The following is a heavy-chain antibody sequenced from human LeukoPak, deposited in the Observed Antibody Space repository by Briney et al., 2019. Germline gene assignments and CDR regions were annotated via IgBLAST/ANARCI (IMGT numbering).Heavy chain of an antibody. CDR3: ARGAPPYYDIPQGMDV. D-gene: IGHD3-9*01. V-gene: IGHV1-69*04. CDR1: GGTFSSYA. CDR2: IIPIFGIA. Sequence: ASVKVSCKASGGTFSSYAISWVRQAPGQGPEWMGRIIPIFGIANYAQKFQGRVTITADKSTSTAYMELSSLRSEDTAVYYCARGAPPYYDIPQGMDVWGQGTTVTVSS. J-gene: IGHJ6*02.